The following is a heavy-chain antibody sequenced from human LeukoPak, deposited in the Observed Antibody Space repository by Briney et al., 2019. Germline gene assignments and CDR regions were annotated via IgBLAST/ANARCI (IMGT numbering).Heavy chain of an antibody. Sequence: GGSLRLSCAASGFTFSSYSINWVRQAPGKGLEWVSYISSSSSTIYYADSVKGRFTISRDSAKNSLYLQMNSLRAEDTAVYYCARMSYSFIMNVWGQGTTVTVSS. CDR2: ISSSSSTI. V-gene: IGHV3-48*01. D-gene: IGHD1-26*01. CDR1: GFTFSSYS. CDR3: ARMSYSFIMNV. J-gene: IGHJ6*02.